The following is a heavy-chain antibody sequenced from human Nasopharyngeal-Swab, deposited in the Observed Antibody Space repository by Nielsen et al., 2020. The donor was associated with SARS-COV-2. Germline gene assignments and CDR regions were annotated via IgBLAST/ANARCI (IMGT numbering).Heavy chain of an antibody. CDR1: GFTFSSYA. CDR2: ISGSGGST. V-gene: IGHV3-23*01. D-gene: IGHD6-19*01. CDR3: AKVPLGRGAVAGSFDY. Sequence: GESLKISCAASGFTFSSYAMSWVRQAPGKGLEWVSAISGSGGSTYYADSVKGRFTISRDNSKNTLYLQMNSLRAEDTAVYYCAKVPLGRGAVAGSFDYWGQGTPVTVSS. J-gene: IGHJ4*02.